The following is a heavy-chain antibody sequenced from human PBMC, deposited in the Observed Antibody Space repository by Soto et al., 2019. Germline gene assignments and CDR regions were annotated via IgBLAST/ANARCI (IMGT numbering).Heavy chain of an antibody. CDR3: ARHGRGYCSGGSCYAYYYYMDV. V-gene: IGHV5-51*01. D-gene: IGHD2-15*01. Sequence: GESLKISCKGSGYSFTSDWIGWVSQMPGKGLEWMGIIYPGDSDTRYSPSFQGQVTISADKSISTAYLQWSSLKASDTAMYYCARHGRGYCSGGSCYAYYYYMDVWGKGTTVTVSS. CDR1: GYSFTSDW. CDR2: IYPGDSDT. J-gene: IGHJ6*03.